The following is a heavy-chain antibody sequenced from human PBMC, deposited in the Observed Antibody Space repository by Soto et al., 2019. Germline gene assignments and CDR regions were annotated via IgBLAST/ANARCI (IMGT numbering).Heavy chain of an antibody. D-gene: IGHD2-21*02. CDR3: AGGCFSGGDCYHDAFDI. CDR2: INHSGST. J-gene: IGHJ3*02. V-gene: IGHV4-34*01. Sequence: QVQLQQWGAGLLKPSETLSLTCAVYGGSFSGYYWSWIRQPPGKGLEWIGEINHSGSTNYNPSLKSRVSISVDTSKNQFSLKLSSVTAADTAVYYCAGGCFSGGDCYHDAFDIWGQGTMVTVSS. CDR1: GGSFSGYY.